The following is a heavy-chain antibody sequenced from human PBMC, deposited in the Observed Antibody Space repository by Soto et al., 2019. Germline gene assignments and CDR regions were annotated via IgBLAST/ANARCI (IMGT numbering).Heavy chain of an antibody. Sequence: ASGKVSCKVSGYTLTELSIHWVRQAPGKGLEWMGGFDPEDGETIYAQKFQGRVTMTEDTSTDTAYMELSSLRSEDTAVYYCATADYSNYRNDYWGQGTLVTVSS. CDR3: ATADYSNYRNDY. D-gene: IGHD4-4*01. CDR1: GYTLTELS. J-gene: IGHJ4*02. V-gene: IGHV1-24*01. CDR2: FDPEDGET.